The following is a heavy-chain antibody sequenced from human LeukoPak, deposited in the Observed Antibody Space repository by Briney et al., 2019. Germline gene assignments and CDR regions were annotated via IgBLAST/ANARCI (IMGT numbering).Heavy chain of an antibody. CDR2: IIPIFGTA. D-gene: IGHD5-24*01. Sequence: SVKVSCKASGGTFSSYAISWVRQAPGQGLEWMGGIIPIFGTANYAQKFQGRVTITADESTSTAYMELSSLRSEDTAVYYCARGSRDGYNRAWFDPWGQGTLVTVSS. V-gene: IGHV1-69*13. CDR3: ARGSRDGYNRAWFDP. J-gene: IGHJ5*02. CDR1: GGTFSSYA.